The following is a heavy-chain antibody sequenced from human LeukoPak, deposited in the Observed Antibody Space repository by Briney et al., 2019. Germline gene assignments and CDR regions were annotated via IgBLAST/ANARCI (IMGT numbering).Heavy chain of an antibody. D-gene: IGHD6-19*01. CDR3: ARGNVGAVADGMDV. CDR2: IYHSGST. V-gene: IGHV4-30-2*01. Sequence: PSQTLSLTCTVSGGSISSGGYYWSWIRQPPGKGLEWIGYIYHSGSTYYNPSLKSRVTISVDRSKNQFSLKLSSVTAADTAVYYCARGNVGAVADGMDVWGQGTTVTVSS. CDR1: GGSISSGGYY. J-gene: IGHJ6*02.